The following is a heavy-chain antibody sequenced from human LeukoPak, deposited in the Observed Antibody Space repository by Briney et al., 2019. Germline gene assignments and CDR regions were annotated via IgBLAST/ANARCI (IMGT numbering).Heavy chain of an antibody. J-gene: IGHJ4*02. CDR3: ARAASGWYGVFDL. CDR2: VHYTGST. V-gene: IGHV4-59*08. D-gene: IGHD6-19*01. CDR1: DGSISINY. Sequence: PWETLSLTCSISDGSISINYWSWIWQTPGKGLEWIGYVHYTGSTNYNAALKRRVTISLDTSKSQFSLSLRSVTAADGAVYYCARAASGWYGVFDLWGQGTLVTVSS.